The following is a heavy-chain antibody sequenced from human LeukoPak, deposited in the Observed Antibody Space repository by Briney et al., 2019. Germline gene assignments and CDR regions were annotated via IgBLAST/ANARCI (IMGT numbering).Heavy chain of an antibody. J-gene: IGHJ3*02. CDR2: ISYTGST. Sequence: SETLSLTCTVSGGSFSSNGYYWGWVRQPPGKNLEWIEGISYTGSTFYNPSLKSRVTISVDTSKNQFSLKLSSVTAADTAVYYCAREQQYYYDSSGQPRRAFDIWGQGTMVTVSS. D-gene: IGHD3-22*01. CDR3: AREQQYYYDSSGQPRRAFDI. CDR1: GGSFSSNGYY. V-gene: IGHV4-39*07.